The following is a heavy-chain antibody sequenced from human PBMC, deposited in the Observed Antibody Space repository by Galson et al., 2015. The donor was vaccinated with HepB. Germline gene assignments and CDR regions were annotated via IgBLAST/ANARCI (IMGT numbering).Heavy chain of an antibody. J-gene: IGHJ1*01. CDR2: ISGSGGST. D-gene: IGHD6-13*01. CDR3: AKPPRIAAAGKGEYFQH. V-gene: IGHV3-23*01. Sequence: SLRLSCAASGFTFSSYAMSWVRQAPGKGLEWVSAISGSGGSTYYADSVKGRFTISRDNSKNTLYLQMNSLRAEDTAVYYCAKPPRIAAAGKGEYFQHWGQGTLVTVSS. CDR1: GFTFSSYA.